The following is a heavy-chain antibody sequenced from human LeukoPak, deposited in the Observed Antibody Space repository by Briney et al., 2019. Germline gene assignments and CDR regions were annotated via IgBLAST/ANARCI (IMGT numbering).Heavy chain of an antibody. CDR3: AKLGSEDYDSSGHLGGYFDY. Sequence: GGSLRLSCAASGFTFSSYAMSWVRQAPGKGLEWVSAISGSGGSTYYADSVKGRFTISRDNSKNTLYLQMNSLRAEDTAVYYCAKLGSEDYDSSGHLGGYFDYWGQGTLVAVSS. D-gene: IGHD3-22*01. V-gene: IGHV3-23*01. CDR1: GFTFSSYA. J-gene: IGHJ4*02. CDR2: ISGSGGST.